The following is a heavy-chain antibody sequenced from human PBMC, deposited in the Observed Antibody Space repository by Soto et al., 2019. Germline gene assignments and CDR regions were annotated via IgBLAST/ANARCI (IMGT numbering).Heavy chain of an antibody. Sequence: ASVKVSCKASGFTFTSSAVQWVRQARGQRLEWIGWIVVGSGNTNYAQKFQERVTITRDMSTSTAYMELSSLRSEDTAVYYCAAGLEEWELLPLPVYWGQGTLVTVSS. CDR2: IVVGSGNT. J-gene: IGHJ4*02. V-gene: IGHV1-58*01. D-gene: IGHD1-26*01. CDR1: GFTFTSSA. CDR3: AAGLEEWELLPLPVY.